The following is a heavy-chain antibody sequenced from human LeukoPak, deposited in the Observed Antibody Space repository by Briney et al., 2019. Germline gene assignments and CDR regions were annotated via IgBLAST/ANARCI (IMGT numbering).Heavy chain of an antibody. J-gene: IGHJ5*02. CDR1: GFTFSDYY. V-gene: IGHV3-11*04. Sequence: SGGSLRLSCAASGFTFSDYYMSWIRQAPGKGLEWVSYISSSASTIYYADSVKGRFTISRDNAKNSLYLQMNSLRAEDTAVYYCARVLSGSWDWFDPWGQGTLVTVSS. CDR2: ISSSASTI. CDR3: ARVLSGSWDWFDP. D-gene: IGHD3-22*01.